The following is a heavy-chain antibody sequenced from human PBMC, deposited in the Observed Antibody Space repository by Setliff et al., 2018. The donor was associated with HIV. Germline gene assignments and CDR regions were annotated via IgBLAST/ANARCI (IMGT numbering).Heavy chain of an antibody. D-gene: IGHD4-4*01. J-gene: IGHJ1*01. CDR2: IYSGGST. CDR1: GFTVSSNY. V-gene: IGHV3-53*01. Sequence: GGSLRLSCAASGFTVSSNYMSWVRQAPGKGLEWVSVIYSGGSTYYADSVKGRFTISRDNSKNTLYLQMNSMRAEDTAVYYCAREGDDYKDETGYFQHWGQGTLVTVSS. CDR3: AREGDDYKDETGYFQH.